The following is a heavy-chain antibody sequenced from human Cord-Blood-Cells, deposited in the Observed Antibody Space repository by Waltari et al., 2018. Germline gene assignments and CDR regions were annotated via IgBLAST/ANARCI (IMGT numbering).Heavy chain of an antibody. V-gene: IGHV3-13*01. D-gene: IGHD3-3*01. CDR1: GFTFSSYD. CDR3: ARGGITIFGVVTQDLDY. Sequence: EVQLVESGGGLVQPGGSLRLSCAASGFTFSSYDMHWVRQATRKGLEWVAAIGTAGDTYYPGSVKGRFTISRENAKNSLYLQMNSLRAGDTAVYYCARGGITIFGVVTQDLDYWGQGTLVTVSS. J-gene: IGHJ4*02. CDR2: IGTAGDT.